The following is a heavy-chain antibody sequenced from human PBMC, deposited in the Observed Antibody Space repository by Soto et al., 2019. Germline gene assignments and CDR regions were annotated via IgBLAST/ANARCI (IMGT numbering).Heavy chain of an antibody. Sequence: QMQLVESGGGVVQPGRSLRLSCAASGFTFSSYGIHWVRQAPGKVLEWVALISSDGSNKYYADSVEGRFTISRDNSNNTLYLPMSGLRGEDTAVYYFAKQHGPGNYYQYGMDVWGPGTTVTVSS. D-gene: IGHD3-10*01. J-gene: IGHJ6*02. CDR3: AKQHGPGNYYQYGMDV. V-gene: IGHV3-30*18. CDR1: GFTFSSYG. CDR2: ISSDGSNK.